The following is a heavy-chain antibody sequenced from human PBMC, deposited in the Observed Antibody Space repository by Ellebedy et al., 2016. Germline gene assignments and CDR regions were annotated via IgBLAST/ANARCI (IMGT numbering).Heavy chain of an antibody. J-gene: IGHJ3*01. D-gene: IGHD6-19*01. CDR2: IYTSGST. CDR1: GGSVSSDY. V-gene: IGHV4-4*08. CDR3: AKWNGGWYAFDV. Sequence: SETLSLTCNVSGGSVSSDYWNWMRRPPGKGLEWIGRIYTSGSTNYNPSLKSRVTISVDTSKNQFSLKLSSVTAADTAVYYCAKWNGGWYAFDVWGQGTMVTVSS.